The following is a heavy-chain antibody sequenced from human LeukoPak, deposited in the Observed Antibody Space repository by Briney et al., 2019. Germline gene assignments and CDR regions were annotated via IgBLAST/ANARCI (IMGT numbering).Heavy chain of an antibody. V-gene: IGHV3-21*01. Sequence: GGSLRLSCAASGFTLNTFNMNCVRHAPRKGLEWVSSITSGGDYIYYADSVKGRFTTSRDNAKNSLSLQLNSLRVEDTAVYYCARGHYDVLAASYKWTPDYWGQGTLVTVSS. J-gene: IGHJ4*02. CDR1: GFTLNTFN. D-gene: IGHD3-9*01. CDR3: ARGHYDVLAASYKWTPDY. CDR2: ITSGGDYI.